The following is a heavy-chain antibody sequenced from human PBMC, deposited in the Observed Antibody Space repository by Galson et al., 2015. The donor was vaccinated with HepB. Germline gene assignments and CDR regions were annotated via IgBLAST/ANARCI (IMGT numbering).Heavy chain of an antibody. J-gene: IGHJ5*02. Sequence: LRLSCAASGFTFGAYGLHWVRQAPGKGLEWVAGISNDGSNKYYADSVKGRFTISRANSRNTIYLHMNSLRVEDTAMYYCAREEYGSGWYGSVMGNWFDPWGQGTLVTVSS. CDR2: ISNDGSNK. D-gene: IGHD6-19*01. V-gene: IGHV3-30*04. CDR3: AREEYGSGWYGSVMGNWFDP. CDR1: GFTFGAYG.